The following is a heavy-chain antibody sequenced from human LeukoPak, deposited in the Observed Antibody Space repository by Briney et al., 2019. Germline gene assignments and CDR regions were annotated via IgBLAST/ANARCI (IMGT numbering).Heavy chain of an antibody. CDR2: VNTYGTNT. D-gene: IGHD1-14*01. V-gene: IGHV3-74*01. Sequence: GGSLRLSCTASGFTLTNNWMHWVRQVPGKGLEWVSRVNTYGTNTNYADSVRGRFTISRDNAKNTPFLRMDSLRAEDSAMYFCAREFSPEDAFDLWGQGTRVTVSS. J-gene: IGHJ3*01. CDR1: GFTLTNNW. CDR3: AREFSPEDAFDL.